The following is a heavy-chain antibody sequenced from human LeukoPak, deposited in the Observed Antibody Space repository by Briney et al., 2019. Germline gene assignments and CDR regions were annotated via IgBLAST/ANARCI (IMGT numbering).Heavy chain of an antibody. Sequence: PSETLSLTCTVSGGSISSYYWSWIRQPPGKGLEWIGYIYYSGSTNYNPSLKSRVTISVDTSKNQFSLKLSSVTAADTAVYYCARRGPVGAPASYTIFDYWGQGTLVTVSS. D-gene: IGHD1-26*01. V-gene: IGHV4-59*08. CDR2: IYYSGST. J-gene: IGHJ4*02. CDR1: GGSISSYY. CDR3: ARRGPVGAPASYTIFDY.